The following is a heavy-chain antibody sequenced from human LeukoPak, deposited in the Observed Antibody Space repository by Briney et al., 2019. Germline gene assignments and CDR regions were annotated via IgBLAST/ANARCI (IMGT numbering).Heavy chain of an antibody. D-gene: IGHD5-24*01. CDR3: ARLGGYNLSRNAFDI. V-gene: IGHV4-59*08. CDR2: IFHSGST. CDR1: GDSISRNS. Sequence: SETLSLTCTVSGDSISRNSWSWIRQPPGKGLEWIGYIFHSGSTKYNPSLESRVTIVVDTSKNEFSLKLSSVTAADTAVYYCARLGGYNLSRNAFDIWGRGTLVTVSS. J-gene: IGHJ3*02.